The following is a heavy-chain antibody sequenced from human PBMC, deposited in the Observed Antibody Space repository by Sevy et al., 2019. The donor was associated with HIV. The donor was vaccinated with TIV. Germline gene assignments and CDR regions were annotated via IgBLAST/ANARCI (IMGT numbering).Heavy chain of an antibody. V-gene: IGHV3-23*01. Sequence: GESLKISCAASGFTFSTYAMNWVRQAPGKGLEWVSTLGSGGVTTYYADSVRGRFTISRDISKNTRFLQMNSLRADDTAVYYCTRYALTSRTWFDPWGQGTLVTVSS. CDR1: GFTFSTYA. CDR2: LGSGGVTT. D-gene: IGHD7-27*01. J-gene: IGHJ5*02. CDR3: TRYALTSRTWFDP.